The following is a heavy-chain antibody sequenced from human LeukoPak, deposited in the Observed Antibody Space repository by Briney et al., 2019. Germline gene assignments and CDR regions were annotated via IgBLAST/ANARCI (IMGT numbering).Heavy chain of an antibody. CDR1: GFTFSSYA. CDR2: ISYDGSNK. CDR3: ARDSPFWSGYLGAYYYYYYMDV. Sequence: PGGSLRLSCAASGFTFSSYAMHWVRQAPGKGLEWVAVISYDGSNKYYADSVKGRFTISRDNSKNTLYLQMNSLRAEDTAVYYCARDSPFWSGYLGAYYYYYYMDVWGKGTTVTVSS. J-gene: IGHJ6*03. D-gene: IGHD3-3*01. V-gene: IGHV3-30-3*01.